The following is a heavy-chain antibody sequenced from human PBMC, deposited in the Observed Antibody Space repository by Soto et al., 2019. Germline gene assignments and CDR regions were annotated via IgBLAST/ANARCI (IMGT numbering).Heavy chain of an antibody. CDR2: ISSSSSYI. D-gene: IGHD3-3*01. CDR3: ARDGYYDFWSGYYFDY. J-gene: IGHJ4*02. V-gene: IGHV3-21*01. CDR1: GFTFSSYS. Sequence: GESLKISCAASGFTFSSYSMNWVRQAPGKGLEWVSSISSSSSYIYYADSVKGRFTISRDNAKNSLYLQMNSLRAEDTAVYYCARDGYYDFWSGYYFDYWGQGTLVTVSS.